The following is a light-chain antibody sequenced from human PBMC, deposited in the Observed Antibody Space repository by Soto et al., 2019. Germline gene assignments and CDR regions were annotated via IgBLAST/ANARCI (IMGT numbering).Light chain of an antibody. V-gene: IGLV2-14*01. CDR2: DVS. CDR1: TSDVGRYNY. CDR3: NSYTSSSTYV. J-gene: IGLJ1*01. Sequence: QSALTQPASVSGSPGQSITISCTGTTSDVGRYNYVSWYQQHPGKAPKLIIYDVSNRPSGVSNRFSGFKSGNTASLTISGLQAEDEADYYCNSYTSSSTYVFGTGTKVTVL.